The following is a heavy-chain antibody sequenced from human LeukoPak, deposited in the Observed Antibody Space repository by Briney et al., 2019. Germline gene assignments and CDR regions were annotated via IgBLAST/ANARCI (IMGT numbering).Heavy chain of an antibody. CDR1: GGSFSGYY. J-gene: IGHJ4*02. Sequence: ASETLSLTCAVYGGSFSGYYWSWIRQPPGKGLEWIGEINHSGSTNYNPSLKSRVAISVDTSKNQFSLKLSSVTAADTAVYYCASQSSSPAGVYWGQGALVTVSS. CDR3: ASQSSSPAGVY. V-gene: IGHV4-34*01. CDR2: INHSGST. D-gene: IGHD6-19*01.